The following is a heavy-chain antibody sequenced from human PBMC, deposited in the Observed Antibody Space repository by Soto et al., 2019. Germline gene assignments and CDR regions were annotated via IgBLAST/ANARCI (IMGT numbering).Heavy chain of an antibody. CDR1: GYSFTSYW. CDR2: IYPGDSDT. J-gene: IGHJ6*02. V-gene: IGHV5-51*01. D-gene: IGHD3-10*01. CDR3: ARHTDYYGSGSYRSHYYYYYGIDV. Sequence: PGESLKISCKGSGYSFTSYWIGWVRQMPGKGLEWMGIIYPGDSDTRYSPSFQGQVTISADKSISTAYLQWSSLKASDTAMYYCARHTDYYGSGSYRSHYYYYYGIDVWGQGTTVTVSS.